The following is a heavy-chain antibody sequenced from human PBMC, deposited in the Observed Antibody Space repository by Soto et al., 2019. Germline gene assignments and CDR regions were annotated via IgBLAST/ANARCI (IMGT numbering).Heavy chain of an antibody. CDR1: GFTYSNYA. Sequence: TGGSLRLSCASSGFTYSNYAMSWVRQAPGKGLEWVSLVSATAGTTYYTDSVKGRFTISRDNSRNTVYLQMNSLRADETAVYYCAKGRLAGGFDYWGQGTLVTVSS. J-gene: IGHJ4*02. D-gene: IGHD3-16*01. CDR2: VSATAGTT. V-gene: IGHV3-23*01. CDR3: AKGRLAGGFDY.